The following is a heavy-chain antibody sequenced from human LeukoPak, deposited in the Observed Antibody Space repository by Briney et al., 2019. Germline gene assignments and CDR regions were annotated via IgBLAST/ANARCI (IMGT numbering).Heavy chain of an antibody. D-gene: IGHD5-12*01. J-gene: IGHJ4*02. CDR1: GGSISSYY. CDR2: IYTSGST. CDR3: ARGSMDIVATIHFDY. V-gene: IGHV4-4*07. Sequence: PSETLSLTCTVSGGSISSYYWSWLRQPAGKGLEWIGRIYTSGSTNYNPSLKSRVTMSVDTSKNQFSLKLSSVTAADTAVYYCARGSMDIVATIHFDYWGQGTLVTVSS.